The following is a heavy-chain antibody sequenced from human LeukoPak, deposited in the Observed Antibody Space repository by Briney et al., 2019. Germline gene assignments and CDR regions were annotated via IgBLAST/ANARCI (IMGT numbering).Heavy chain of an antibody. Sequence: SETLSLTCTVSGGSISSYYWSWIRQPPGKGLEWIGYIYYSGSTNYNPSLKSRVTISVDTSKNQFSLKLSSVTAADTAVYYCAIRDCSGGSCYSVLDYWGQGTLVTVSS. D-gene: IGHD2-15*01. J-gene: IGHJ4*02. CDR1: GGSISSYY. V-gene: IGHV4-59*12. CDR3: AIRDCSGGSCYSVLDY. CDR2: IYYSGST.